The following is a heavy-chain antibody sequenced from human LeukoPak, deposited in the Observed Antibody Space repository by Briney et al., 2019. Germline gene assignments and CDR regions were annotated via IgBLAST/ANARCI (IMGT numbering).Heavy chain of an antibody. CDR1: GYTFTSYY. D-gene: IGHD6-13*01. J-gene: IGHJ6*02. Sequence: ASVKVSCKASGYTFTSYYVHWVRQAPGQGLEWMGIINPTSGDTDYAQNFQGRVTMTRNTSISTAYMELSSLRSEDTAVYYCASPPSAATDYYYYYYGMDVWGQGTTVTVSS. V-gene: IGHV1-46*01. CDR2: INPTSGDT. CDR3: ASPPSAATDYYYYYYGMDV.